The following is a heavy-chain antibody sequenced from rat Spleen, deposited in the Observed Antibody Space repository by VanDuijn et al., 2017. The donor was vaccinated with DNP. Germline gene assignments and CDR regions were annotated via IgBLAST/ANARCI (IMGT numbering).Heavy chain of an antibody. J-gene: IGHJ4*01. CDR1: GYTFTSYY. Sequence: QVQLQQSGAELAKRGSSVKISCKASGYTFTSYYISRIKQTTGQGLEYIGYINTGSGGTNYNEKFKGKATLTVDKSSSTAFMQLSSLTPDDPAVYYCARPPYNNYAMDAWGQGTSVTVSS. CDR3: ARPPYNNYAMDA. V-gene: IGHV1-43*01. D-gene: IGHD1-10*01. CDR2: INTGSGGT.